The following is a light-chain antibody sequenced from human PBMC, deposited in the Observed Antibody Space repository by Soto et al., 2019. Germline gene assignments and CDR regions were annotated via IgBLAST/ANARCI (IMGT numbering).Light chain of an antibody. CDR3: SSYTSSSTLV. Sequence: QPVLTHPASGSGAPGQSLTISCTGTSSDVGGYNYVSWYQQHPGKAPKLMIYDVSNRPSGVSNRFSGSKSGNTASLTFSGLQAEDEADYYCSSYTSSSTLVFGTGTKVTVL. CDR1: SSDVGGYNY. J-gene: IGLJ1*01. V-gene: IGLV2-14*01. CDR2: DVS.